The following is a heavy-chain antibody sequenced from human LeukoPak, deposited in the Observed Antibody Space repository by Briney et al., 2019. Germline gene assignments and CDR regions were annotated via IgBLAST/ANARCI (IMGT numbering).Heavy chain of an antibody. CDR3: ARDTAMVIYGMDV. CDR2: INPSGGST. CDR1: GYTFTSYY. Sequence: ASVKVSCKASGYTFTSYYMHWVRQAPGQGLEWMGIINPSGGSTSYAQKFQGRVTMTRNTSISTAYMELSSLRSEDTAVYYCARDTAMVIYGMDVWGQGTTVTVSS. J-gene: IGHJ6*02. V-gene: IGHV1-46*01. D-gene: IGHD5-18*01.